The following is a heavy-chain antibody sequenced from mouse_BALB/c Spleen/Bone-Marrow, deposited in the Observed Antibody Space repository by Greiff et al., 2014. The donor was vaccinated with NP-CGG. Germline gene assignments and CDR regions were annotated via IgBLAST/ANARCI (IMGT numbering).Heavy chain of an antibody. Sequence: VKLQESGAELMKPGASVKISCKATGYTFSSYWIEWVKQRPGHGLEWIGEILPGSGSTNYNEKFKGKATSTADTSSNTAYMQLSSLTSEDSAVYYCAREDGNHVGFAYWGQGTLVTVSA. J-gene: IGHJ3*01. CDR2: ILPGSGST. V-gene: IGHV1-9*01. D-gene: IGHD2-1*01. CDR3: AREDGNHVGFAY. CDR1: GYTFSSYW.